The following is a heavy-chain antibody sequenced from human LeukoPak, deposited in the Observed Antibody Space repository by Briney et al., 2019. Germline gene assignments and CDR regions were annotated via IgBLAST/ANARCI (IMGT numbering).Heavy chain of an antibody. J-gene: IGHJ6*03. Sequence: SETLSLTCRVSGGAIISYYWSWSRQPAGKGPEWIGRSYPTGNTDYNPSLKPRVTMSTALSKKQSSLRLRSVTAADTAVYYCARLKFYDSTGSSPGYYMDVWGKGAAVTVSS. V-gene: IGHV4-4*07. D-gene: IGHD6-19*01. CDR1: GGAIISYY. CDR3: ARLKFYDSTGSSPGYYMDV. CDR2: SYPTGNT.